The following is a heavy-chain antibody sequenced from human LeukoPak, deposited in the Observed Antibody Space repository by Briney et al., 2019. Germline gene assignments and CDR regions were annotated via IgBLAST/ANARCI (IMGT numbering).Heavy chain of an antibody. CDR2: IIPIFGTA. V-gene: IGHV1-69*05. Sequence: GASVKVSCKASGGTFSSYAISWVRQAPGQGLEWMGGIIPIFGTANYAQKFQGRVTITTDESTSTAYMELSSLRSEDTAVYYCATRYASGPIADYWGQGTLVTVSS. J-gene: IGHJ4*02. CDR3: ATRYASGPIADY. CDR1: GGTFSSYA. D-gene: IGHD3-10*01.